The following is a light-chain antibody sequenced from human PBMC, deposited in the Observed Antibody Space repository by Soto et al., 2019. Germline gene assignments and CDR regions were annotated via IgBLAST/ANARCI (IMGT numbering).Light chain of an antibody. CDR2: GAS. Sequence: IVLTQSPATLSLSPWERVTLSCRATQSVTYNLAWYQQKPGQAPRLLIYGASTRATGIPARFSGRGSGTEFTLTITSLQSEDFAVYYCQQYNDWLWTFGQGTKVDIK. CDR1: QSVTYN. V-gene: IGKV3-15*01. CDR3: QQYNDWLWT. J-gene: IGKJ1*01.